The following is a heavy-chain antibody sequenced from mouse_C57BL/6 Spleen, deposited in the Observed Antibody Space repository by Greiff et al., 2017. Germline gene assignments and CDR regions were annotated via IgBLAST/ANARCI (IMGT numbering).Heavy chain of an antibody. CDR2: IHPNSGST. V-gene: IGHV1-64*01. J-gene: IGHJ2*01. Sequence: QVQLQQPGAELVKPGASVKLSCKASGYTFTSYWMHWVKQRPGQGLEWIGMIHPNSGSTNYNEKFKSKATLTVDKSSSTAYMQLSSLTSEDSAVYYCARDDVYLRFDYCGQGTTLTVSS. CDR1: GYTFTSYW. D-gene: IGHD2-3*01. CDR3: ARDDVYLRFDY.